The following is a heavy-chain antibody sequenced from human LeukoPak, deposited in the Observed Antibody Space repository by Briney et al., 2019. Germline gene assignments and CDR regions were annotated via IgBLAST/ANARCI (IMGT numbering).Heavy chain of an antibody. CDR3: GTIAAAGTSLDY. D-gene: IGHD6-13*01. CDR2: IYYSGST. J-gene: IGHJ4*02. V-gene: IGHV4-59*12. CDR1: GFTFDDYG. Sequence: GSLRLSCAASGFTFDDYGMSWIRQPPGKGLEWIGYIYYSGSTNYNPSLKSRVTISVDTSKNQFSLKLSSVTAADTAVYYCGTIAAAGTSLDYWGQGTLVTVSS.